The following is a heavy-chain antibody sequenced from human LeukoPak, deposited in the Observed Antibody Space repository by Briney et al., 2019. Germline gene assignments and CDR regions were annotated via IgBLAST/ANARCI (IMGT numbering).Heavy chain of an antibody. V-gene: IGHV4-59*08. CDR2: IYYSGST. CDR1: GGSISSYY. CDR3: ARLDCYDSEDY. J-gene: IGHJ4*02. Sequence: SETLSLTCTVSGGSISSYYWSWIRQPPGKGLEWIGYIYYSGSTNYNPSLKSRVTISVDTSKNQFSLKLSSVTAADTAVYYCARLDCYDSEDYWGQGTLVTVSS. D-gene: IGHD3-22*01.